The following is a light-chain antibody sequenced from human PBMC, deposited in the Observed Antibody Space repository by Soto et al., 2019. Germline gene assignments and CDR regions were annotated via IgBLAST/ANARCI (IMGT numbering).Light chain of an antibody. CDR1: QSISTY. Sequence: DIQMTQSPSSLSASEGDRVTITCRASQSISTYLNWYQQKPGKAPKLLIYATSTLQSGVPSRVTGSGSGTDFTLTISSLQPEDGATYDGQQTNSFPRTFGGGTKVDIK. J-gene: IGKJ4*01. CDR2: ATS. CDR3: QQTNSFPRT. V-gene: IGKV1-39*01.